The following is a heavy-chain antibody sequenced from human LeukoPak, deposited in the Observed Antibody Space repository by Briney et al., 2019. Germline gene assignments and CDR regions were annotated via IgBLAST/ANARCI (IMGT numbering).Heavy chain of an antibody. D-gene: IGHD2-2*02. Sequence: SETLSLTCIVSGGSINSHYWSWIRQPPGKGLEWIGDIHYTGTTKYNPSVKSRVTISVDTSKNQFSLKLSSVTAADTAVYYCASTIVVVPAAIPSGDRFFDYWGQGTLVTVSS. CDR1: GGSINSHY. J-gene: IGHJ4*02. V-gene: IGHV4-59*08. CDR2: IHYTGTT. CDR3: ASTIVVVPAAIPSGDRFFDY.